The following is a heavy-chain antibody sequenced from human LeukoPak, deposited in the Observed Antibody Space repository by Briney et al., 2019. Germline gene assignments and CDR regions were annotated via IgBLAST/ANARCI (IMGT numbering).Heavy chain of an antibody. J-gene: IGHJ4*02. V-gene: IGHV3-53*05. CDR2: IFADDLT. D-gene: IGHD3-22*01. Sequence: GGSLRLSCVVSGFSVSDHYMSWVRQAPGKGLQWLSVIFADDLTYYEDSIKGRFTISRDRSQNTLYLQMNSLRAEDTALYYCAKDTQPRVGYYDSSGYYDYWGQGTLVTVSS. CDR3: AKDTQPRVGYYDSSGYYDY. CDR1: GFSVSDHY.